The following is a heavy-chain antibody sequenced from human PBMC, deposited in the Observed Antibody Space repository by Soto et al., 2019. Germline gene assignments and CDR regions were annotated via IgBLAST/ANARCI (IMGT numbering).Heavy chain of an antibody. CDR2: TYYRSKWYN. J-gene: IGHJ6*02. D-gene: IGHD2-2*01. CDR3: ARDPGEYQNYYYYYGMDV. CDR1: GDSVSSNSAA. Sequence: SPTLSLTCAISGDSVSSNSAAWNWIRQSPSRGLEWLGRTYYRSKWYNDYAVSVKSRITINPDTSKNQFSLQLNSVTPEDTAVYYCARDPGEYQNYYYYYGMDVWGQGTTVTVSS. V-gene: IGHV6-1*01.